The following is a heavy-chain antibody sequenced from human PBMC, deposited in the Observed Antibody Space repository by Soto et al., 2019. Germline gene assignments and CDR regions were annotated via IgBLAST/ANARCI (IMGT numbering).Heavy chain of an antibody. CDR1: GFTFSSYW. D-gene: IGHD1-26*01. Sequence: EVQLVESGGGLVQPGGSLRLSCAASGFTFSSYWMHWVRQAPGKGLVWVSRINSDGSSTSYADSVKGRFTISRDNAKNTLYLQMNSLRAEDTAVYYCARGGGGEEWALPPNAFDIWGQGTMVTVSS. CDR3: ARGGGGEEWALPPNAFDI. CDR2: INSDGSST. V-gene: IGHV3-74*01. J-gene: IGHJ3*02.